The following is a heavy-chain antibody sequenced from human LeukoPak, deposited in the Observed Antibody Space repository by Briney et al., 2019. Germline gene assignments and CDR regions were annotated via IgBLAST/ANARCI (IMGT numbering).Heavy chain of an antibody. J-gene: IGHJ1*01. CDR1: GFTFSSHW. CDR2: INGAGGST. Sequence: GGSLRLSCAASGFTFSSHWMHWVRQAPGKGLVWVSRINGAGGSTSSADSVKGRFTVSRDNAKKTLNLHMNSLRAEDTVVYYRAEDLVLSDSGKGGGWRAEYFHHWGQGTLVTVSS. CDR3: AEDLVLSDSGKGGGWRAEYFHH. D-gene: IGHD6-19*01. V-gene: IGHV3-74*01.